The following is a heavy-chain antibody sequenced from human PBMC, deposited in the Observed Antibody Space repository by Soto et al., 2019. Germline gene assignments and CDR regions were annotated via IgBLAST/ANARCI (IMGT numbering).Heavy chain of an antibody. V-gene: IGHV4-31*03. CDR3: ARLADTAMLEGGYHFDY. CDR1: GGSISSGGYY. Sequence: PSETLSLTCTVSGGSISSGGYYWSWIRQHPGKGLEWIGYIYYSGSTYYSPSLKSRVTISVDTSKNQFPLKLSSVTAADTAVYYCARLADTAMLEGGYHFDYWGQGTLVTVSS. D-gene: IGHD5-18*01. CDR2: IYYSGST. J-gene: IGHJ4*02.